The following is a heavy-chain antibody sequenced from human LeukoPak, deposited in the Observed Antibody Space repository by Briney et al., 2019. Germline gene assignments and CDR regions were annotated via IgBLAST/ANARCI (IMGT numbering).Heavy chain of an antibody. D-gene: IGHD6-13*01. J-gene: IGHJ4*02. CDR2: IYYSGTT. V-gene: IGHV4-59*01. Sequence: PSETLSLTCAVYGGSFSGYYWSWIRQPPGKGLEWIGYIYYSGTTNYNPSLKSRVTLSVDTSKNQFSLKLSSVTAADAAVYYCARGVYVAAAQYGYWGQGTLVTVSS. CDR3: ARGVYVAAAQYGY. CDR1: GGSFSGYY.